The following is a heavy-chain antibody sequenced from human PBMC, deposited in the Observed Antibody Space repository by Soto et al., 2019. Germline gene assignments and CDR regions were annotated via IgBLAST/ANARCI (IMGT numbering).Heavy chain of an antibody. V-gene: IGHV3-20*04. Sequence: VQVVESGGGMIRPGGSLRRSCAASGFTFGEYGMSWVRQAPGKGLERVSGINLAGHSTGYADSVKGRFTIYRDNANKSRFLPWKNLTAEDTAFFYCARVPYGDYPFDYWGQGILVTVSS. J-gene: IGHJ4*02. CDR2: INLAGHST. D-gene: IGHD4-17*01. CDR3: ARVPYGDYPFDY. CDR1: GFTFGEYG.